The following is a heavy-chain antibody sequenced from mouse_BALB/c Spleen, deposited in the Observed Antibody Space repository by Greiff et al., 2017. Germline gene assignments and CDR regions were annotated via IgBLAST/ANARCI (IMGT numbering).Heavy chain of an antibody. Sequence: EVMLVESGGGLVQPGGSLRLSCATSGFTFTAYYMSWVRQPPGKALEWLGFIRNKANGYTTEYSASVKGRFTISRDNCQSILYLQMNTLRAADSASYYCARDEGIHWYFDVWGAGTTVTVSS. CDR2: IRNKANGYTT. CDR1: GFTFTAYY. V-gene: IGHV7-3*02. J-gene: IGHJ1*01. CDR3: ARDEGIHWYFDV.